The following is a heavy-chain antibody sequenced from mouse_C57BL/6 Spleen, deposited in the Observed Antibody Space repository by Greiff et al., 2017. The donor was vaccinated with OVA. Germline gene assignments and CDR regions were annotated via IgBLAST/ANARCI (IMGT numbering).Heavy chain of an antibody. Sequence: EVQLVASGPGLAKPSQTLSLTCSVTGYSITSDYWNWIRKFPGNKLEYMGYISYSGSTYSNPSLKSLISITRDTSKKQYYLQLNSVTTEDTATYYCARNTRGAMDYWGQGTSVTVSS. J-gene: IGHJ4*01. CDR3: ARNTRGAMDY. D-gene: IGHD2-12*01. CDR1: GYSITSDY. CDR2: ISYSGST. V-gene: IGHV3-8*01.